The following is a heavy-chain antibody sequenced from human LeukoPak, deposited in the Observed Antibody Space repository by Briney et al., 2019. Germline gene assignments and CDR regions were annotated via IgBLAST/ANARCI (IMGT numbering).Heavy chain of an antibody. CDR2: ISTSGSTV. CDR1: GFTFSDYY. Sequence: KPGGSLRLSCAASGFTFSDYYMSWIRQAPGKGLEWVSSISTSGSTVYYAGSVKGRFTISRDNAKNSLYLQMNSLRAEDMAVYYCARESVAARYYYAYWGQGTLVTVSS. J-gene: IGHJ4*02. V-gene: IGHV3-11*01. D-gene: IGHD6-6*01. CDR3: ARESVAARYYYAY.